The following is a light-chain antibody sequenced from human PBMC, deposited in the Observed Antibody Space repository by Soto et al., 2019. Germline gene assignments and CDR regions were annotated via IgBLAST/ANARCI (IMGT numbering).Light chain of an antibody. CDR2: DVS. CDR1: QSVSGW. Sequence: QMTQSPSDQSAYVGDTVTITCRASQSVSGWLAWYQQKPGKAPKLLIYDVSALPRGVPPRFSGSGSGTQFTLTISGLQPDDFATYYCQQYESFSATFGPGTKVDSK. J-gene: IGKJ1*01. V-gene: IGKV1-5*01. CDR3: QQYESFSAT.